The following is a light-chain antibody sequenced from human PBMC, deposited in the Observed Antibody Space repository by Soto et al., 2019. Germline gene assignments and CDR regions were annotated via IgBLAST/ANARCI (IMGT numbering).Light chain of an antibody. V-gene: IGLV2-11*01. J-gene: IGLJ1*01. Sequence: QSVLTQPRSVSGSPGQSVTISCTGTSSDVGGYNYVSWFQQHPGNTPKVMIYDVSKRPSGVPDRFSGSKSGNTASLTISGLQAEDGADYYCCSYAGSPYVFGTGTKVTVL. CDR1: SSDVGGYNY. CDR2: DVS. CDR3: CSYAGSPYV.